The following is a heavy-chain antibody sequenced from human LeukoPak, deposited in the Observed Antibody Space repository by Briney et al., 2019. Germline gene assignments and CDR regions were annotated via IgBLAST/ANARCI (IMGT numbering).Heavy chain of an antibody. CDR2: ISSSSSYR. J-gene: IGHJ4*02. D-gene: IGHD4-17*01. CDR3: ARASTTVPNLLDH. CDR1: GFTFSRYS. V-gene: IGHV3-21*01. Sequence: PGGSLRLSCAASGFTFSRYSMNWVRQAPGKGLEWVSSISSSSSYRYYADSVKGRFTISRDNSKNTLYLQTSSLRAEDTAVYYCARASTTVPNLLDHWGRGTLVTVSS.